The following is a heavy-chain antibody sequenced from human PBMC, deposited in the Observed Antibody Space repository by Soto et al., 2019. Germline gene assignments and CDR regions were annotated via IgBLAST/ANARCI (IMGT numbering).Heavy chain of an antibody. J-gene: IGHJ6*02. CDR2: VYYSGTT. D-gene: IGHD3-10*01. Sequence: SETLSLTCSVSGGSVSSGSYYWSWIRQPPGKGLEWIGYVYYSGTTNYNPSLKSRVTIAIDTSKSQFSLKLSSVTAADTAVYYCAGWFGDLHLVDVWGQGTTVTVSS. CDR1: GGSVSSGSYY. V-gene: IGHV4-61*01. CDR3: AGWFGDLHLVDV.